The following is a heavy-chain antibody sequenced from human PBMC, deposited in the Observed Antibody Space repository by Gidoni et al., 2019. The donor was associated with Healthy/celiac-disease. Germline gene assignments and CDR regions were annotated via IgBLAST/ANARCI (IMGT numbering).Heavy chain of an antibody. CDR3: ARVKTGTTGGYYYYYMDV. CDR1: GFTFSSCS. Sequence: EVQLVESGGGLVQPGGSLRLYCAASGFTFSSCSMNWVRPAPGKGLEWVSYISSSSSTIYYADSVKGRFTISRDNAKNSLYLQMNSLRDEDTAVYYCARVKTGTTGGYYYYYMDVWGKGTTVTVSS. CDR2: ISSSSSTI. D-gene: IGHD1-1*01. V-gene: IGHV3-48*02. J-gene: IGHJ6*03.